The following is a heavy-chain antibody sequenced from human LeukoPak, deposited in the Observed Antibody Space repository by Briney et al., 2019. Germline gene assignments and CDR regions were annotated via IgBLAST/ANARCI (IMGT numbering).Heavy chain of an antibody. D-gene: IGHD3-9*01. CDR3: RVLRYFDWIYFDY. CDR1: GFTFTNYA. CDR2: ISGSGGST. Sequence: GGSLRLSCAASGFTFTNYAMNWVRQAPGKGLEWVSGISGSGGSTYYADSVKGRFTISRDKSKNTVYLQMNSLRAEDTAVYYCRVLRYFDWIYFDYWGQGTLVAVSS. J-gene: IGHJ4*02. V-gene: IGHV3-23*01.